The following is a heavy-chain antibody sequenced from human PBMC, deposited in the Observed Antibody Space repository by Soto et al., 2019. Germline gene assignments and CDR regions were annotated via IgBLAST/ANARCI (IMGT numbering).Heavy chain of an antibody. CDR1: GGTFRTAA. D-gene: IGHD2-8*01. CDR3: ARDNDRPQLGGNYYYILDV. CDR2: IMPVFRTP. V-gene: IGHV1-69*12. Sequence: QVQLEQSGAEVKKPGSSVKVSCKASGGTFRTAAISWVRQAPGQGLEWMGGIMPVFRTPDYAQKFQGRVMITADESTNTAYMELSVLSSDDTAVYYCARDNDRPQLGGNYYYILDVSGQGTTITVSS. J-gene: IGHJ6*02.